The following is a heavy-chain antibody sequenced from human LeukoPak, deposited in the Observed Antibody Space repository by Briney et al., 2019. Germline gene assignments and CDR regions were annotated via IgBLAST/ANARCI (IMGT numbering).Heavy chain of an antibody. CDR2: IYYRGTT. Sequence: SETLSLTCTVSGGSISSYYWTWIRQPPGKGLEWIGYIYYRGTTNYNPSLESRVTISVDTSKNQFSLKLSSVTATDTAVYYCASHAWGGYDYYWGQGTLVTVSS. J-gene: IGHJ4*02. V-gene: IGHV4-59*01. CDR1: GGSISSYY. D-gene: IGHD5-12*01. CDR3: ASHAWGGYDYY.